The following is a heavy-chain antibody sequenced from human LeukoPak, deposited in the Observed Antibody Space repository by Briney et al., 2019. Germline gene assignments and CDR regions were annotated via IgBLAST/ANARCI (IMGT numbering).Heavy chain of an antibody. V-gene: IGHV4-59*01. CDR1: GGSISSYY. Sequence: SETLSLICTVSGGSISSYYWSWIRQPPGKRLEWIGHIYYSGSTNYNPSLKGRVTISVDTSKNQFSLKLSSVTAADTAVYYCASRSSIWSGYQDTLYYFDSWGQGTLVTVSS. CDR3: ASRSSIWSGYQDTLYYFDS. D-gene: IGHD3-3*01. J-gene: IGHJ4*02. CDR2: IYYSGST.